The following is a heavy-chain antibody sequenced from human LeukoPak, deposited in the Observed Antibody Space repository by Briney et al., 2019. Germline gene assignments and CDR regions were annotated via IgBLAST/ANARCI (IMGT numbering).Heavy chain of an antibody. D-gene: IGHD3-10*01. Sequence: SGPTLVKPTQTLTLTCTFSGFSPSSSGVGVNWIRQPPGQALEWLALIYWDDDKRYSPSLSSRLTITKDTSKNQVVLTMTNMDPVDTATYYCAHSAMVREMDYGMDVWGKGTTVTVSS. CDR1: GFSPSSSGVG. CDR3: AHSAMVREMDYGMDV. CDR2: IYWDDDK. V-gene: IGHV2-5*02. J-gene: IGHJ6*04.